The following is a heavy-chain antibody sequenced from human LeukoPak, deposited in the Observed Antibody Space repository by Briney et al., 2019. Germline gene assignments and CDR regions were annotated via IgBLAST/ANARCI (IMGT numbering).Heavy chain of an antibody. J-gene: IGHJ4*02. V-gene: IGHV4-34*01. CDR1: GGSFSGYY. D-gene: IGHD3-16*02. CDR2: INHSGST. CDR3: ARISGNYVWGSYRSRPSGYFDY. Sequence: SETLSLTCAVYGGSFSGYYWSWIRQPPGKGLEWIGEINHSGSTNYNPSLKSRVTISVDTSKNQFSLKLSSVTAADTAVYYCARISGNYVWGSYRSRPSGYFDYWGQGTLVTVSS.